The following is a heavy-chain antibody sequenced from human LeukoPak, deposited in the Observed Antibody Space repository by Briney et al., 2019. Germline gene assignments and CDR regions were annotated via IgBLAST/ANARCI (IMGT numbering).Heavy chain of an antibody. V-gene: IGHV3-30*04. CDR3: ARDLLNYGSAYYDVGIFDS. CDR2: ISKDGRKN. Sequence: PGGSLRLSCEASGFSFSTSGVHWVRQAPGKGLEWMGVISKDGRKNHYADFVKGRFTVSRDNSKSTLFLQMNSLRPEDTAIYYCARDLLNYGSAYYDVGIFDSWGQGTLVTVSS. J-gene: IGHJ4*02. D-gene: IGHD3-10*01. CDR1: GFSFSTSG.